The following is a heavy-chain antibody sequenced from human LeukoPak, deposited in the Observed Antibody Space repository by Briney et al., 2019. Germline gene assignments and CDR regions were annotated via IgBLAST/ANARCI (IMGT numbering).Heavy chain of an antibody. CDR1: GFTYSSSW. CDR2: INTDGSVT. D-gene: IGHD1-7*01. CDR3: AKRTGVTELHFDH. V-gene: IGHV3-74*01. Sequence: PGGSLRLSCAASGFTYSSSWMHWVRQAPGKGLVWVSRINTDGSVTNYADSVKGRFTISRDNAKNTLYLQMNSLRAEDTAVYYCAKRTGVTELHFDHWGQGTLVTISS. J-gene: IGHJ4*02.